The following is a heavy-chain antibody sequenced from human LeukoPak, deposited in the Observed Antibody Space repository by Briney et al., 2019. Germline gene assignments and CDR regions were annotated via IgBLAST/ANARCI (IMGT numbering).Heavy chain of an antibody. Sequence: PGGSLRLSCAASGFTFSSYDMHWVRQATGKGLEWVSAIGTAGDTYYPGSVKGRFTISRENAKNSLYLQMNSLGAEDTAVYYCAREDQEGSFDYWGQGTLVTVSS. J-gene: IGHJ4*02. CDR2: IGTAGDT. CDR3: AREDQEGSFDY. CDR1: GFTFSSYD. V-gene: IGHV3-13*01.